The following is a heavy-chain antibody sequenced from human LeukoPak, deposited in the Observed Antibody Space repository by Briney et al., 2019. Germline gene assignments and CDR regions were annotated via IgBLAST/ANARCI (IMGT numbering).Heavy chain of an antibody. V-gene: IGHV3-7*01. D-gene: IGHD6-19*01. Sequence: GGCLRLSCVASGFTFSSYWMSWVRQAPGKGLEWVANIKQDGSEKYYVDSLKGRFTISRDNAKNSLYLQMNSLTDEDTAIYYCARSLRVAVAASYWGQGTLVTVSS. CDR2: IKQDGSEK. J-gene: IGHJ4*02. CDR1: GFTFSSYW. CDR3: ARSLRVAVAASY.